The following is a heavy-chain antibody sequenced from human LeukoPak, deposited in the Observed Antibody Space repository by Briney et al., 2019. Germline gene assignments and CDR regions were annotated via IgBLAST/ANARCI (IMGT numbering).Heavy chain of an antibody. Sequence: ASVKVSCKASGYTFTSYGISWVRQAPGQGLEWMGWISAYNGNTNYAQKLQGRVTMTTDTSTSTAYMELRSLRSDDTAVYYCARDERYSGYDCLDYWGQGTLVTVPS. CDR1: GYTFTSYG. CDR2: ISAYNGNT. V-gene: IGHV1-18*01. CDR3: ARDERYSGYDCLDY. J-gene: IGHJ4*02. D-gene: IGHD5-12*01.